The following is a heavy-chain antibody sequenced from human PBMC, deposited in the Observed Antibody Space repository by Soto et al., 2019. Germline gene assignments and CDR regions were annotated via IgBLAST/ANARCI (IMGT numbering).Heavy chain of an antibody. CDR3: ARDRRGLMKPHSSGSYFDY. Sequence: SRTLSLTCAISGDSVSSNSAAWNWIRQSPSRGLEWLGRTYYRSKWYNDYAVSVKSRITINPDTSKNQFSLQLNSVTPEDTAVYYCARDRRGLMKPHSSGSYFDYWGQGTLVTVSS. CDR2: TYYRSKWYN. J-gene: IGHJ4*02. V-gene: IGHV6-1*01. CDR1: GDSVSSNSAA. D-gene: IGHD6-19*01.